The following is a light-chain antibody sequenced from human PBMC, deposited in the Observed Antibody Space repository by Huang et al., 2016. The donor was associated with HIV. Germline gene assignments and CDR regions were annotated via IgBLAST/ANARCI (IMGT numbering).Light chain of an antibody. CDR2: GAS. CDR3: QQYNNWLS. V-gene: IGKV3-15*01. Sequence: EILLTQSPATLSVSPGERATLSCRASQSVGTNLAWYQQKPGQAPRPRIEGASTRATGVPARFSGRGSGTEFTLTISSLQSEDFAVYYCQQYNNWLSFGGGTKVDIK. J-gene: IGKJ4*01. CDR1: QSVGTN.